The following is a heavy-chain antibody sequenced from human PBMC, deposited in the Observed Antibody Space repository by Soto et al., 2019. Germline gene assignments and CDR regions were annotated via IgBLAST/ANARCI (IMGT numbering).Heavy chain of an antibody. D-gene: IGHD3-3*01. CDR3: PTGPTVFGPVISFAYYYGMYV. V-gene: IGHV3-23*01. CDR2: SSGSGAGT. Sequence: PGGSLRLSCTASGVTFSTSAMGWVRQAAGRGVEWGSGSSGSGAGTYYADAVKGRFTMSRDNSKNTLYLQMSGLRAEHAAVYYCPTGPTVFGPVISFAYYYGMYVSGQGPPCTASS. J-gene: IGHJ6*02. CDR1: GVTFSTSA.